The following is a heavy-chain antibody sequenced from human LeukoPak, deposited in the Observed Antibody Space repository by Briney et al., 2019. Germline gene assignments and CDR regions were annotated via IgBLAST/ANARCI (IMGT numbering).Heavy chain of an antibody. CDR1: GFTFSSYG. CDR2: IRYDGSNE. J-gene: IGHJ4*02. V-gene: IGHV3-30*02. Sequence: GGSLRLSCAASGFTFSSYGMHWVRQAPGKGLEWVAFIRYDGSNEYADSVKGRFTISRDNSKNTLYLQMNTLRSEDTAVYYCAKGSSGWTYYFDYWGQGTLVTASS. D-gene: IGHD6-19*01. CDR3: AKGSSGWTYYFDY.